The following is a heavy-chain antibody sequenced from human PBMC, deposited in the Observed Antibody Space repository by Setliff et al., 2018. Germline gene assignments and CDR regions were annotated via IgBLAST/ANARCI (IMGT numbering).Heavy chain of an antibody. J-gene: IGHJ6*03. Sequence: GGSLRLSCAASGFTFSTYRMHWVRQAPGKGLEWVAVIWDDGVKKYHADSVKGRFTISRDNSKNTLYLQMNSLRPEDTAVYYCARVGGRAYYDFWSGYYTGGYYYYYYMDVWGKGTTVTVSS. CDR3: ARVGGRAYYDFWSGYYTGGYYYYYYMDV. CDR1: GFTFSTYR. D-gene: IGHD3-3*01. CDR2: IWDDGVKK. V-gene: IGHV3-33*08.